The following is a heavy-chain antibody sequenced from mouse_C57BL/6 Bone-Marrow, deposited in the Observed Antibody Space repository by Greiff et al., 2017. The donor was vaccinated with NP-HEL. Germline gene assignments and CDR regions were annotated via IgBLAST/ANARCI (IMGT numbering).Heavy chain of an antibody. V-gene: IGHV7-1*01. CDR1: GFTFSDFY. CDR3: ARDALGDWYFDV. Sequence: EVKVVDSGGGLVQSGRSLRLSCATSGFTFSDFYMEWVRQAPGKGLEWIAASRNKANDYTTEYSASVKGRFIVSRDTSQSILYLQMNALRAEDTAIYYCARDALGDWYFDVWGTGTTVTVSS. J-gene: IGHJ1*03. CDR2: SRNKANDYTT.